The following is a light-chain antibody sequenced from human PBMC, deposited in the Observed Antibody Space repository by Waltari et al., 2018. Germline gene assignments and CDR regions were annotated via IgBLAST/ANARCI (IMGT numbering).Light chain of an antibody. V-gene: IGKV3-15*01. CDR3: QQYSNWPPNT. J-gene: IGKJ3*01. Sequence: EIVMTQSPATLSVSPGERATLSCRASQSVSGTLAWYQQKPGQAPRLLIYAASTRATGIPARFSGSGSGIEFTLTISSLQSEDFAVYYCQQYSNWPPNTFGPGTRVDI. CDR1: QSVSGT. CDR2: AAS.